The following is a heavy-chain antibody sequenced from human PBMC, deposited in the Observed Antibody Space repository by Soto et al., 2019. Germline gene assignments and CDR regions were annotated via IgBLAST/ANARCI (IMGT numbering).Heavy chain of an antibody. D-gene: IGHD6-19*01. CDR1: GFTFSSYT. V-gene: IGHV3-23*04. J-gene: IGHJ4*02. CDR2: VSGRGANT. Sequence: DVQLVESGGGFVQPGGSLRVSCAASGFTFSSYTMGWVRQAPGKGLEWVSSVSGRGANTYYADSVKGRFTISSDNSKDTLYLQMNSLRGEDTAVYYCAKDRGGFANGWEYFDFWGQGTLVIVSS. CDR3: AKDRGGFANGWEYFDF.